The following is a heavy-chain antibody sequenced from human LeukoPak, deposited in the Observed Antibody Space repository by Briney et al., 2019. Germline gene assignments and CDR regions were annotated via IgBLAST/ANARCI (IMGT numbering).Heavy chain of an antibody. J-gene: IGHJ4*02. CDR3: ARGIIVGATIDY. CDR2: INPSGGST. CDR1: GYTFTTYY. Sequence: VASVKVSCKASGYTFTTYYMHWVRQAPGQGVEWMGIINPSGGSTSYAQKFQDRVTMTRDTSTSTVYMELSSLRSEDTAVYYCARGIIVGATIDYWGQGTLVTVSS. V-gene: IGHV1-46*01. D-gene: IGHD1-26*01.